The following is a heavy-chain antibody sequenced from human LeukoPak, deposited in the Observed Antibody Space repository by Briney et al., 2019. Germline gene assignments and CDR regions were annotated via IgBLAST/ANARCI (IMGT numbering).Heavy chain of an antibody. Sequence: SETLSLTCTVSGGSISSYYWSWIRQPAGKGLEWFGRIYTSGSTNYNPSLKSRVTMSVDTSKNQFSLKLCSVTAADTAVYYCARGRYVTTRGGAAAGFLDYWGQGTLVTVST. CDR2: IYTSGST. CDR1: GGSISSYY. J-gene: IGHJ4*02. D-gene: IGHD6-13*01. CDR3: ARGRYVTTRGGAAAGFLDY. V-gene: IGHV4-4*07.